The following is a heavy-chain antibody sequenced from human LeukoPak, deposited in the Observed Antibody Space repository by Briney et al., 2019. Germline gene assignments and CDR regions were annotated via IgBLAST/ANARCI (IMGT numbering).Heavy chain of an antibody. Sequence: SETLSLTCTVSGGSISSSGYYWGWIRQPPGKGLEWIGTIYYSGSTYYNPSLNSRVTISVDTSKNKFSLKLSSVTAADTAVYYCARTGNTAVPPYFDYWGQGALVTVSS. V-gene: IGHV4-39*01. CDR2: IYYSGST. J-gene: IGHJ4*02. D-gene: IGHD3-10*01. CDR1: GGSISSSGYY. CDR3: ARTGNTAVPPYFDY.